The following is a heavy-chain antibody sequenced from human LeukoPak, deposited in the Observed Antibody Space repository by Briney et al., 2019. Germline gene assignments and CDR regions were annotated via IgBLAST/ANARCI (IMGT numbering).Heavy chain of an antibody. D-gene: IGHD5-24*01. Sequence: GGSLRLSCAASGFTFSSYWMSWVRQAPGKVLEWVANIKQDGSEKDYVDSVKGRFTISRDNAKNSLYLQMNSLRAEDTAVYYCARALGWLPENYWGQGTLVTVSS. CDR1: GFTFSSYW. V-gene: IGHV3-7*01. CDR3: ARALGWLPENY. J-gene: IGHJ4*02. CDR2: IKQDGSEK.